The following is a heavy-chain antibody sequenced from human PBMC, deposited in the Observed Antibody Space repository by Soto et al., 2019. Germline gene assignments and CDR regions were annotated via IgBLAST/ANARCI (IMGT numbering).Heavy chain of an antibody. D-gene: IGHD2-15*01. Sequence: RSLTCDVSGFSISSCYCCGWIRQPPGAGLEWNASMFHRGYTLYNPSLKSRVTIAVDTSKNQVSLEMTSVTAADSAIYYCIRYSKLDIDGLDIWGQGTVVTVSS. J-gene: IGHJ3*02. CDR1: GFSISSCYC. CDR2: MFHRGYT. V-gene: IGHV4-38-2*01. CDR3: IRYSKLDIDGLDI.